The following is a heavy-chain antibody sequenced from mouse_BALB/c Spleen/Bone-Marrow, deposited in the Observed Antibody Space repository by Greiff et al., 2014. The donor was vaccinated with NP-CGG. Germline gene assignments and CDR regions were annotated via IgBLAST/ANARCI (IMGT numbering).Heavy chain of an antibody. CDR2: IRNKANGYTT. Sequence: DVQLVESGGGLVQPGGSLRLSCATSGFTFTDYYMSWVRQPPGKALEWLGFIRNKANGYTTEYSASVKGRFTIPRDNSQSILYLQMNTLRAEDSATYYCARDKNYGSYWYFDVWGAGTTVTVPS. J-gene: IGHJ1*01. CDR3: ARDKNYGSYWYFDV. CDR1: GFTFTDYY. V-gene: IGHV7-3*02. D-gene: IGHD2-1*01.